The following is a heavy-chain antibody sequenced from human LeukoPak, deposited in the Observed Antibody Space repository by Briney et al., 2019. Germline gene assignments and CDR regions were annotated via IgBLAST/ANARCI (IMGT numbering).Heavy chain of an antibody. V-gene: IGHV4-31*03. J-gene: IGHJ3*02. CDR3: ARQVEMATKDDAFDI. CDR2: IYYSGST. Sequence: SQTLSLTCTVSGGSISSGGYYWSWIRQHPGKGLEWIGYIYYSGSTYYNPSLKSRVTISVDTSKYQFSLKLSSVTAADTAVYYCARQVEMATKDDAFDIWGQGTMVTVSS. D-gene: IGHD5-24*01. CDR1: GGSISSGGYY.